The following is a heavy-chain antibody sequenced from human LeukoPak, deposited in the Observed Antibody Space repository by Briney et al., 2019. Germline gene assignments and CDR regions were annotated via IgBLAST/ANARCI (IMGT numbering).Heavy chain of an antibody. CDR1: GFTFSDYY. J-gene: IGHJ3*02. D-gene: IGHD3-22*01. Sequence: GGSLRLSCAASGFTFSDYYMSWIRQAPGKGLEWVSAISGSGGNAYYADSVKGRFTISRDNSKNTLYLQMNSLRAEDTAVYYCAKGLYYYDSSAPDAFDIWGQGTMVTVSS. CDR3: AKGLYYYDSSAPDAFDI. V-gene: IGHV3-23*01. CDR2: ISGSGGNA.